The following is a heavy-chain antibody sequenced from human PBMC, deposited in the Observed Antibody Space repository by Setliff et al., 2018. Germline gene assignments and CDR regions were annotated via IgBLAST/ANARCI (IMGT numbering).Heavy chain of an antibody. CDR2: VYSDGET. J-gene: IGHJ4*02. CDR1: GGFIYDHY. V-gene: IGHV4-4*07. Sequence: SETLSLTCTVSGGFIYDHYWTWIRQPAGKGLQWIGRVYSDGETDYSPSLKSRVTISVDKSDNQFSLNLKSMTAADTALYFCARERQGGFLEWSPFDSWGQGILVTVSS. D-gene: IGHD3-3*01. CDR3: ARERQGGFLEWSPFDS.